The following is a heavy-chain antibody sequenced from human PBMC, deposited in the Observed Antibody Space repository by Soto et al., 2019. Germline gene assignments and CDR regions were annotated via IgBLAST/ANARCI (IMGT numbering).Heavy chain of an antibody. CDR2: ISAYNGNT. J-gene: IGHJ3*02. CDR1: GYTFTSYG. D-gene: IGHD2-2*01. Sequence: QVQLVQSGAEVKKPGASVKVSCKASGYTFTSYGISWVRQAPGQGLEWMGWISAYNGNTNYAQKLQGRVTMTTDTXTXKAYMELRSLRSDDTAVYYCARVYCISTSCLDAFDIWGQGTMVTVSS. CDR3: ARVYCISTSCLDAFDI. V-gene: IGHV1-18*01.